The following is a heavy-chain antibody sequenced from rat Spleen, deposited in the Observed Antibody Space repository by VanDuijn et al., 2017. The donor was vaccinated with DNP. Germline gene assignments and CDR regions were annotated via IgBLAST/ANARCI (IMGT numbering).Heavy chain of an antibody. Sequence: EVQLQESGPGLLKPSQSLSLTCSVTGYSITSSSRWNWIRKFPGNKLEWMGYINSAGSTDYNPSLKGRGSITRDTSKNQFFLQVNSVSSEDSATYYCARGYDTDYYYGLFDHWGQGVMVTVSS. D-gene: IGHD1-6*01. J-gene: IGHJ2*01. CDR1: GYSITSSSR. CDR2: INSAGST. V-gene: IGHV3-3*01. CDR3: ARGYDTDYYYGLFDH.